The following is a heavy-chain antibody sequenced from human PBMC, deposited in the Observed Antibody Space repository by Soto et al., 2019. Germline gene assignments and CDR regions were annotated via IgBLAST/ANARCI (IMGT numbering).Heavy chain of an antibody. Sequence: GASVKVSCKTSGYTFSNYSITWVLQAPGQPLEWLGWISLYSDGTNYAQKFQGRVSMTTDTSTTTAYMELRSLRSDDTAVYYCARVVPGAEAWFGPWGQGTLVTVSS. CDR3: ARVVPGAEAWFGP. J-gene: IGHJ5*02. D-gene: IGHD2-2*01. CDR2: ISLYSDGT. CDR1: GYTFSNYS. V-gene: IGHV1-18*01.